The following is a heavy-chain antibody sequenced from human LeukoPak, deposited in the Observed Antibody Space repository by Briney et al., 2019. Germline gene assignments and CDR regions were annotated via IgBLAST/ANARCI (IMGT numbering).Heavy chain of an antibody. CDR1: GGSISSSSYH. CDR2: IYYSGRT. CDR3: AIHPIAAAGNFDN. D-gene: IGHD6-13*01. Sequence: SETLSLTCTVSGGSISSSSYHWGRIRQPPGKGLEWIGSIYYSGRTYYNPSRKSRVTITVDTYKNQFSQKQSYMTAEDTAVYYCAIHPIAAAGNFDNSGEGTLVTVSS. J-gene: IGHJ4*02. V-gene: IGHV4-39*07.